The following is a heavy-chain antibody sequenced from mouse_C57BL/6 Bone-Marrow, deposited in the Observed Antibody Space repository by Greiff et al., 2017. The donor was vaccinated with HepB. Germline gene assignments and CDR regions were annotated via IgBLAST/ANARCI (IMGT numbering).Heavy chain of an antibody. CDR1: GYTFTSYW. Sequence: QVHVKQPGAELVKPGASVKLSCKASGYTFTSYWMHWVKQRPGQGLEWIGMIHPNSGSTNYNEKFKSKATLTVDKSSSTAYMQLSSLTSEDSAVYYCARGGLGKGYWGQGTLVTVSA. CDR3: ARGGLGKGY. V-gene: IGHV1-64*01. D-gene: IGHD4-1*01. CDR2: IHPNSGST. J-gene: IGHJ3*01.